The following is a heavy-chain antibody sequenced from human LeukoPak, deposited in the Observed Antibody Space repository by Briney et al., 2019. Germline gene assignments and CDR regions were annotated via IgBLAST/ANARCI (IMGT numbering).Heavy chain of an antibody. Sequence: GASAKVSCKASGYTFTGYYMHWVRQAPGQGLEWMGWINPNSGGTNYAQKFQGRVTMTRDTSISTAYMELSRLRSDDTAVYYCARDGLLWFGELWGNNWFDPWGQGTLVTVSS. J-gene: IGHJ5*02. V-gene: IGHV1-2*02. CDR2: INPNSGGT. D-gene: IGHD3-10*01. CDR3: ARDGLLWFGELWGNNWFDP. CDR1: GYTFTGYY.